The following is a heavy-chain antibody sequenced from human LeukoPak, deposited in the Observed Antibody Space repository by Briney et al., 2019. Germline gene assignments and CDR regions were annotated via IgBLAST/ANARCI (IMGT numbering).Heavy chain of an antibody. CDR1: GGSFSGYY. D-gene: IGHD2-21*02. Sequence: SETLSLTCAVYGGSFSGYYWSWIRQPPGKGLEWIGEINHSGSTYYNPSLKSRVTISVDTSKNQFSLKLSSVTAADTAVYYCARGGGDSQFDIWGQGTMVTVSS. CDR2: INHSGST. V-gene: IGHV4-34*01. J-gene: IGHJ3*02. CDR3: ARGGGDSQFDI.